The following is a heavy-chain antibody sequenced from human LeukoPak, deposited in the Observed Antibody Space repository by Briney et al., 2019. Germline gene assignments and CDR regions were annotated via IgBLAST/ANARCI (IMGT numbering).Heavy chain of an antibody. CDR2: ISGSGGST. CDR1: GLTFSNYA. V-gene: IGHV3-23*01. J-gene: IGHJ5*02. Sequence: PGGSLRLSCAASGLTFSNYAMSWVRQAPGKGLEWVSAISGSGGSTYYADSARGRFSISRDNSKNTLYLQMNSLRVEDTAVYYCAKDRDISGRWAVPWGQGTLVTVSS. CDR3: AKDRDISGRWAVP. D-gene: IGHD3-22*01.